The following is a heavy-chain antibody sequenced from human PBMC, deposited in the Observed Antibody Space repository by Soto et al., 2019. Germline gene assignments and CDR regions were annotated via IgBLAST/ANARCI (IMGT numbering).Heavy chain of an antibody. CDR3: AAGGGLPRYY. V-gene: IGHV6-1*01. Sequence: PSQTLSLTCVISGDSVSNNTAAWNWIRQSPSRGLEWLGRTYYRSKWYNEYALSVKSRIIINPDTSKNQFSLQLTSVTPDDTAVYYCAAGGGLPRYYWGQGTLVTVSS. D-gene: IGHD5-12*01. J-gene: IGHJ4*02. CDR1: GDSVSNNTAA. CDR2: TYYRSKWYN.